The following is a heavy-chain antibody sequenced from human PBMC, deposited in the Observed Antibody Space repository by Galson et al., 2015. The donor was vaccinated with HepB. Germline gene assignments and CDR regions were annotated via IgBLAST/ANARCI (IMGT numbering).Heavy chain of an antibody. Sequence: SVKVSCKASGGTFSSYAISWVRQAPGQGLEWMGRIIPILGIANYAQKFQGRVTITADKSTSTAYMELSSLRSEDTAVYYCARGYSSGYWNYGMDVWGQGTTVTVSS. V-gene: IGHV1-69*04. CDR2: IIPILGIA. CDR3: ARGYSSGYWNYGMDV. CDR1: GGTFSSYA. D-gene: IGHD3-22*01. J-gene: IGHJ6*02.